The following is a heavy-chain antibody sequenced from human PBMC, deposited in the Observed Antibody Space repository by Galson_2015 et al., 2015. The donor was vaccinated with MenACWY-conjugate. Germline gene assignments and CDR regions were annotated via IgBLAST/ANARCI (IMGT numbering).Heavy chain of an antibody. D-gene: IGHD2-8*02. CDR1: GFTFSSYW. CDR2: INSDGSGT. Sequence: SLRLSCAASGFTFSSYWMHWVRQAPGKRLVWVSRINSDGSGTNYADSVKGRFTISRDNAKNTLYLQMNSLRAEDTGVYYCARDPYLLVVFVIGAFDIWGQGTLVTVSS. V-gene: IGHV3-74*01. CDR3: ARDPYLLVVFVIGAFDI. J-gene: IGHJ3*02.